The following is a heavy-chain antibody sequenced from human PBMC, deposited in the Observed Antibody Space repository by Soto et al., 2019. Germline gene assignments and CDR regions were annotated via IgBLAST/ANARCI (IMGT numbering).Heavy chain of an antibody. CDR2: IYYSGST. CDR1: EFTVSSNY. D-gene: IGHD4-17*01. CDR3: ARVLYGGHFWFDP. J-gene: IGHJ5*02. Sequence: GSLRLSCAASEFTVSSNYWVWIRQPPGKGLEWIGSIYYSGSTYYNPSLKSRVTISIDTSKNQFSLKLSSVTAADTAVYYCARVLYGGHFWFDPWGQGTLVTVSS. V-gene: IGHV4-39*01.